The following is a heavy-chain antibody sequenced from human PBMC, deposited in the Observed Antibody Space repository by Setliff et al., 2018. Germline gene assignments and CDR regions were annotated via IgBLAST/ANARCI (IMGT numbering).Heavy chain of an antibody. CDR1: GYAFTGYY. CDR2: INPNSGGT. D-gene: IGHD1-26*01. CDR3: ARDFQPQWELSPYFDY. V-gene: IGHV1-2*06. J-gene: IGHJ4*02. Sequence: ASVKVSCKASGYAFTGYYIHWVRQAPGQGLEWMGRINPNSGGTKYSQKFQGRVTMTRDTSTNTVYMQLSSLGAEDTAVYYCARDFQPQWELSPYFDYWGQGTLVTVSS.